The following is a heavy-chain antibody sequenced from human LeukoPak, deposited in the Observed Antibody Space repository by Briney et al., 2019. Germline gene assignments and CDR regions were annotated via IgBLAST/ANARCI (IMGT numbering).Heavy chain of an antibody. CDR2: IYHDGKS. J-gene: IGHJ5*02. CDR1: GYSVSSGSY. CDR3: ARDPGGSYSTTRGDWFDP. Sequence: SETLSLTCTVSGYSVSSGSYWGWIRQPPGKGLEWIGRIYHDGKSDSSLSLKSRVIMSIDTSKNQFSLNLHSVTAADTAVYYCARDPGGSYSTTRGDWFDPWGQGVLVTVSS. V-gene: IGHV4-38-2*02. D-gene: IGHD1-1*01.